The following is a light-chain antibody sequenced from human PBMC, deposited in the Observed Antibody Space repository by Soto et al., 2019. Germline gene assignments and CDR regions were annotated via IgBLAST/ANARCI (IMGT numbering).Light chain of an antibody. CDR1: QSVSAW. Sequence: DIQMTQSPSTLSASVGDRVTISCRASQSVSAWLAWYQQKPGNAPKLLISDASSLKSGVPSRFGGSGYGTEFTLTISSLQPEDFATYYCQQYSTYSLTFGGGTKVEIK. V-gene: IGKV1-5*01. J-gene: IGKJ4*01. CDR2: DAS. CDR3: QQYSTYSLT.